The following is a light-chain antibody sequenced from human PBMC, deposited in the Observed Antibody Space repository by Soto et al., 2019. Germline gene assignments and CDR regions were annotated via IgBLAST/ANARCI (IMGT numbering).Light chain of an antibody. V-gene: IGKV3-15*01. CDR2: GAS. J-gene: IGKJ1*01. Sequence: EIVMTQSPATLSVSPGERATLSCSASQSVSSNLAWYQQKPGQAPRLLIYGASTRPTGIPARFSGSESGTEFTFTISSLHSEDFADYYCQQYNNWPWTFGQGTKVEIK. CDR3: QQYNNWPWT. CDR1: QSVSSN.